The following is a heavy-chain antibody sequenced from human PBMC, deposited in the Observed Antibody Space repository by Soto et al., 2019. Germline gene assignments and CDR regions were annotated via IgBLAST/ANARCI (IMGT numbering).Heavy chain of an antibody. Sequence: SETLSLTCTVSGGSISSSSYYWGWIRQPPGKGLEWIGSIYYSGSTYYNPSLKSLVTISVDKSKNQFSLKLSSVTAAETAFYYGGTERNWGLLTVFDSWGQGXTVTVYS. V-gene: IGHV4-39*02. CDR1: GGSISSSSYY. CDR2: IYYSGST. CDR3: GTERNWGLLTVFDS. J-gene: IGHJ4*02. D-gene: IGHD1-26*01.